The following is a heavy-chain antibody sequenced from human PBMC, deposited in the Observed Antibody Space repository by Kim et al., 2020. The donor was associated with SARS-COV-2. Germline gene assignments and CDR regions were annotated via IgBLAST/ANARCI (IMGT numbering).Heavy chain of an antibody. J-gene: IGHJ4*02. CDR3: EFIKWVGLWFGELSDLDY. CDR2: ISYDGSNK. Sequence: GGSLRLSCAASGFTFSSYAMHWVRQAPGKGLEWVAVISYDGSNKYYADSVKGRFTISRDNSKNTLYLQMNSLRAEDTAVYYCEFIKWVGLWFGELSDLDYWGQGTLVTVSS. V-gene: IGHV3-30*04. D-gene: IGHD3-10*01. CDR1: GFTFSSYA.